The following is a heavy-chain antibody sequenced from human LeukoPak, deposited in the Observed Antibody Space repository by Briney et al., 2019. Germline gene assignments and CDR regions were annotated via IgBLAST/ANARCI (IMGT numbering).Heavy chain of an antibody. D-gene: IGHD2-2*01. CDR1: GFTFSSYA. J-gene: IGHJ6*02. CDR2: IYSGGST. V-gene: IGHV3-53*01. Sequence: GGSLRLSCAASGFTFSSYAMSWVRQAPGKGLEWVSVIYSGGSTYYADSVKGRFTISRDNSKNTLYLQMNSLRAEDTAVYYCARDPLGYCSSTSCYSSVWGQGTTVTVSS. CDR3: ARDPLGYCSSTSCYSSV.